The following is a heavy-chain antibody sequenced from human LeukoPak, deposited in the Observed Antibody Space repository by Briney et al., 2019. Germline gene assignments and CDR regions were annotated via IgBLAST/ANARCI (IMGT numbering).Heavy chain of an antibody. V-gene: IGHV4-39*07. CDR2: IYYSGTT. CDR3: AREEVPHGFDI. J-gene: IGHJ3*02. CDR1: GGSIISSTYY. Sequence: SETLSLTCTVSGGSIISSTYYWGWIRQPPGKGLEWIGSIYYSGTTYYNPSLKSRVTISVDTSRNQFSLKLSSVTAADTAVYYCAREEVPHGFDIWGQGTMVTVSS.